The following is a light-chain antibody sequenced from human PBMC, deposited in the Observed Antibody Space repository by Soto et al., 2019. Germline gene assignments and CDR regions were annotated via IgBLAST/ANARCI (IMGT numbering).Light chain of an antibody. J-gene: IGKJ1*01. V-gene: IGKV3-20*01. Sequence: NVLTQSPGTLSLSPGQRATLSCRASQSLSGNYLAWYQQKPGQAPRVLIYRASIRATGISDRFSGSGSGTDFTLTISRLELEDFAVYYCQQYGSSPPWTFGQGTKVDI. CDR1: QSLSGNY. CDR3: QQYGSSPPWT. CDR2: RAS.